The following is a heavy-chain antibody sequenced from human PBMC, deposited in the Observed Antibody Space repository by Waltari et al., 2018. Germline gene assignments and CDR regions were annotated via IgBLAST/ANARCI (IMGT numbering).Heavy chain of an antibody. V-gene: IGHV1-69*05. Sequence: QVQLVQSGAEVKKPGSSVKVSCQASGGTFSSYAISWVRQAPGQGLEWMGGIIPIFGTANYAQKFQGRVTITTDESTSTAYMELSSLRSEDTAVYYCATYYDILTGLRGFDPWGQGTLVTVSS. D-gene: IGHD3-9*01. J-gene: IGHJ5*02. CDR2: IIPIFGTA. CDR1: GGTFSSYA. CDR3: ATYYDILTGLRGFDP.